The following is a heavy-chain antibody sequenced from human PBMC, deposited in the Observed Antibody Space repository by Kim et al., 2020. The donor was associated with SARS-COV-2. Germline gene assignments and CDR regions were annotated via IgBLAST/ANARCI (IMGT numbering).Heavy chain of an antibody. Sequence: SETLSLTCTVSGGSISSSSSYYWGWIRQPPGKGLEWXGSIYYSGSIYYNPPLKSRVTISVDTSKNHFSLKLRSVTAADTAAYYCARQQWLGSYEFDYXGQGTLVTVSX. V-gene: IGHV4-39*01. D-gene: IGHD5-12*01. CDR1: GGSISSSSSYY. J-gene: IGHJ4*02. CDR3: ARQQWLGSYEFDY. CDR2: IYYSGSI.